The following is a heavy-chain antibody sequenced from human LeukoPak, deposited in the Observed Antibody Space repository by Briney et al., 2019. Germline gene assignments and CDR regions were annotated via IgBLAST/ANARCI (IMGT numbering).Heavy chain of an antibody. Sequence: GGSLRLSCAASGFTFSSYSMCWVRQAPGKGLEWLSYITSSSNTIYYADSVKGRFTISRDNAQNSLYLQMNSLRVEDTAVYYCAKEGTMSRWAFDIWGQGTMVTVSS. CDR1: GFTFSSYS. CDR3: AKEGTMSRWAFDI. D-gene: IGHD3-10*02. CDR2: ITSSSNTI. V-gene: IGHV3-48*01. J-gene: IGHJ3*02.